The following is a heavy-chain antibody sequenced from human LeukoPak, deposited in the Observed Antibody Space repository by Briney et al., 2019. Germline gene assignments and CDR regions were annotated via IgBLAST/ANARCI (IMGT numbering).Heavy chain of an antibody. V-gene: IGHV3-30*02. CDR3: AIDGGSGSYFAFDI. D-gene: IGHD1-26*01. Sequence: PRGSLRLSCAASGFTFNSYGMHWVRQAPGKGLEWVAFIRYDGSKSYFADSMKGRFALSRDNSKNTLYLQMSSLRPEDTAVYFCAIDGGSGSYFAFDIWGQGTTVTVSS. J-gene: IGHJ3*02. CDR2: IRYDGSKS. CDR1: GFTFNSYG.